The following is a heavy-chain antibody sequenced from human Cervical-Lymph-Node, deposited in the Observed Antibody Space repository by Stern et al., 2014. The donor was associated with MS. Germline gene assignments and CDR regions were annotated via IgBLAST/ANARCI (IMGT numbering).Heavy chain of an antibody. V-gene: IGHV3-33*01. CDR1: GFTFSSYG. CDR3: ARDCKLRYYYYGMDV. CDR2: IWYDGSNK. Sequence: QVQLVQSGGGVVQPGRALRLSCEASGFTFSSYGMHWVRQAPGKGLGWVAVIWYDGSNKYYADSVKGRFTISRDNSKNTLYLQMNSLRAEDTAVYYCARDCKLRYYYYGMDVWGQGTTVTVSS. D-gene: IGHD1-26*01. J-gene: IGHJ6*02.